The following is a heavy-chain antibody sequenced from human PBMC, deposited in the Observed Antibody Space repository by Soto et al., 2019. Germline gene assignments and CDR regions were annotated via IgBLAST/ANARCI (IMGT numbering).Heavy chain of an antibody. D-gene: IGHD2-21*01. Sequence: PGGSLRLSCAASGFTFSAYSMNWNRQAPGKGLEWVSYINTISNYILYADSVKGRFTISRDNAKNSLYLQMNSLRAEDTALYFCVRDHIYDFEIWGQDTLVTVSS. CDR2: INTISNYI. CDR3: VRDHIYDFEI. CDR1: GFTFSAYS. V-gene: IGHV3-21*05. J-gene: IGHJ3*02.